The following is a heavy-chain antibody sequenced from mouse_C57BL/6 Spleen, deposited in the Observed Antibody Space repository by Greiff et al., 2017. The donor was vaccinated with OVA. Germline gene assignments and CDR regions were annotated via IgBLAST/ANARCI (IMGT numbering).Heavy chain of an antibody. CDR2: IYPGDGDT. D-gene: IGHD1-1*01. J-gene: IGHJ2*01. Sequence: VQLQESGAELVKPGASVKISCKASGYAFSSYWMNWVKQRPGKGLEWIGQIYPGDGDTNYNGKFKGKATLTADKSSSTAYMQLSSLTSEDSAVYFCARWYYGSSGDYWGQGTTLTVSS. CDR1: GYAFSSYW. V-gene: IGHV1-80*01. CDR3: ARWYYGSSGDY.